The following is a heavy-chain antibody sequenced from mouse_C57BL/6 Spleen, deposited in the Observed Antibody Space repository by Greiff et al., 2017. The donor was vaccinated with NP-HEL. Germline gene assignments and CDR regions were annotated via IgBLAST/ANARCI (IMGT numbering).Heavy chain of an antibody. D-gene: IGHD4-1*01. J-gene: IGHJ2*01. CDR3: ARNWADY. CDR1: GYTFTDYY. Sequence: EVQLQQSGPELVKPGASVKISCKASGYTFTDYYMNWVKQSHGKSLEWIGDINPNNGGTSYNQKFKGKATLTVDKSSSTAYMELRSLTSEDSAVYYCARNWADYWGQGTTLTVSS. V-gene: IGHV1-26*01. CDR2: INPNNGGT.